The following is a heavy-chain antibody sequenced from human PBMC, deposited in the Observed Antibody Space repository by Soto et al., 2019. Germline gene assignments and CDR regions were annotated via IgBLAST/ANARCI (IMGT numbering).Heavy chain of an antibody. CDR3: ATSVVVTGTVDY. CDR2: IKSKRDSGTT. CDR1: GFPFNNAW. V-gene: IGHV3-15*07. J-gene: IGHJ4*02. Sequence: GGSLRLSCGASGFPFNNAWMNWVRQAPGKGLEWVGRIKSKRDSGTTDYAAPVKGRFTISREDSRNTVYLQMNSLKTEDTAVYYCATSVVVTGTVDYWGQGTLVTVSS. D-gene: IGHD6-13*01.